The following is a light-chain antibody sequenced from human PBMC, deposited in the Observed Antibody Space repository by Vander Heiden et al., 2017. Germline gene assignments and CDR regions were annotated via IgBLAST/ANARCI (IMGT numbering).Light chain of an antibody. CDR2: HDS. CDR1: HIGSKS. V-gene: IGLV3-21*02. CDR3: QVWDTTTDQGV. Sequence: SYVMTQPPSVAVPPGQTARIPCGGNHIGSKSVHWYQQRPGRAPMVVVNHDSDRPSGIPARFSGSNSGNTATLTISRVEAADEADYYCQVWDTTTDQGVFGGGTKLTVL. J-gene: IGLJ7*01.